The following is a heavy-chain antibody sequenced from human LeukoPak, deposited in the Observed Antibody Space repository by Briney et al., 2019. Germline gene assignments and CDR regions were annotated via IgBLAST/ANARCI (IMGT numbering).Heavy chain of an antibody. CDR2: ISGSGDST. V-gene: IGHV3-23*01. CDR3: AKIRDGEGNWFDP. CDR1: GFTFTSYA. D-gene: IGHD5-24*01. Sequence: PGGSLRLSCAASGFTFTSYAMSWVRQAPGKGLEWVSAISGSGDSTYYADSVKGRFTVSSDNSKNTLYLQMNSLRAEDTAVYYCAKIRDGEGNWFDPWGQGTLVTVSS. J-gene: IGHJ5*02.